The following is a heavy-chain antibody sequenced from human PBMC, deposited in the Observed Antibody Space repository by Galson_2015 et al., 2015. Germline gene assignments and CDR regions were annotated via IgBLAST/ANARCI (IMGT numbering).Heavy chain of an antibody. V-gene: IGHV4-59*01. CDR2: IYYSGST. CDR3: ARRYNWNSPYFDY. CDR1: GGPISRYY. J-gene: IGHJ4*02. D-gene: IGHD1-7*01. Sequence: VTLSLTCTVSGGPISRYYWRWLRQPPGKGGEWIGYIYYSGSTNYNPSLKSRVTISVDKSKNQLSLKLSSVTAADTAVYYCARRYNWNSPYFDYWGQGTLVTVSS.